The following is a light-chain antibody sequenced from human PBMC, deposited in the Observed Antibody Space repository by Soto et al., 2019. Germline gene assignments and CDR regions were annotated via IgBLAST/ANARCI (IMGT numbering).Light chain of an antibody. CDR1: SGSIASNY. Sequence: NFMLTQPHSVSESPGKTVTISCTRSSGSIASNYVQWYQQRPGSSPTTVIYDDNQRPSGVPDRFSGSIDSSSNSASLTISGLKTEDEADYYCQSLDTSTVVFGGGTKLTVL. CDR3: QSLDTSTVV. CDR2: DDN. V-gene: IGLV6-57*01. J-gene: IGLJ2*01.